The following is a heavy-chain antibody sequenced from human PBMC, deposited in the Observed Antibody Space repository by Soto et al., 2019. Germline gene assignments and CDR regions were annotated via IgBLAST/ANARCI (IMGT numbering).Heavy chain of an antibody. CDR2: ISYDGSNK. J-gene: IGHJ3*01. CDR1: GFTFSSFS. V-gene: IGHV3-30*09. Sequence: PGGSLRLSCAASGFTFSSFSLHWVRQAPGKGLEWLALISYDGSNKYNADSVKGRFAISRDNSKNTLYLQVNSLRAEDTAVYYCARDLPGGWGQGTMVTVSS. CDR3: ARDLPGG.